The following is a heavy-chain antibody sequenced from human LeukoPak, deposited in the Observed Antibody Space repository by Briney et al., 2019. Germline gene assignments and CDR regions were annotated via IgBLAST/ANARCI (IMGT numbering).Heavy chain of an antibody. D-gene: IGHD3-9*01. Sequence: ASVKVSCKASGYTFSGYYMHWVRQAPGQGLEWMGWINPKSGGTNEAQKFHDRVTMTRDTSIRTAYMEVSRLRSDDTAVYYCARSPDILTGENFDYWGQGTLVAVSS. V-gene: IGHV1-2*02. CDR3: ARSPDILTGENFDY. CDR2: INPKSGGT. J-gene: IGHJ4*02. CDR1: GYTFSGYY.